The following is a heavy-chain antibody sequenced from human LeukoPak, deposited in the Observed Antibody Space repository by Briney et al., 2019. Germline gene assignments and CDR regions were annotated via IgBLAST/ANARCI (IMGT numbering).Heavy chain of an antibody. J-gene: IGHJ5*02. CDR3: AREVRIYCSSTSCYIWFDP. CDR2: IYTSGST. D-gene: IGHD2-2*02. Sequence: SETLSLTCTVSGGSISSYYWSWIRQPAGKGLEWIGRIYTSGSTNYNPSLKSRVTMSVDTSKNQFSLKLSSVTAADTAVYYCAREVRIYCSSTSCYIWFDPWGQGTLVTVSS. V-gene: IGHV4-4*07. CDR1: GGSISSYY.